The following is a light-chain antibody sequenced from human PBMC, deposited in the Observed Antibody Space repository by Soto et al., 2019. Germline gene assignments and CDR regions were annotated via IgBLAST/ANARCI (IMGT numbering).Light chain of an antibody. CDR1: QSISSN. Sequence: EIGMTQSPAILSVSPGERVTLSCRANQSISSNLAWYQQKPGHTPRLLIYGATTRATGIPARFSGSGSGTDFTLTINSLQSEDFAVYYCQMYNNWVATFGGGTKVEI. V-gene: IGKV3D-15*01. CDR3: QMYNNWVAT. CDR2: GAT. J-gene: IGKJ4*01.